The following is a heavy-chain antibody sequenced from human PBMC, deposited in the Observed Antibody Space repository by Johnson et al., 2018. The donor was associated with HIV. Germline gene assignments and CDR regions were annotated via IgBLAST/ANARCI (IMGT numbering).Heavy chain of an antibody. CDR2: IWYDGGNK. CDR3: AKGGKYSSHRDEGFDV. J-gene: IGHJ3*01. Sequence: QMQLVESGGGVVQPGRSLRLSCAASGFTFSSYGMHWVRQAPGKGLEWVAVIWYDGGNKYYADSVKGRFTISRDNSKNTVYLQMHSLRAEDTAVYYCAKGGKYSSHRDEGFDVWGQGTMVTVSS. CDR1: GFTFSSYG. V-gene: IGHV3-33*06. D-gene: IGHD6-6*01.